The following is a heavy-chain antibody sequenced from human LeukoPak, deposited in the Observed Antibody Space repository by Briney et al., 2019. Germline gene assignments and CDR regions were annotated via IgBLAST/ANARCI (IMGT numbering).Heavy chain of an antibody. D-gene: IGHD3-22*01. V-gene: IGHV4-38-2*02. CDR3: ARTYYYDSSGYLGNYYMDV. CDR1: GYSISSGYY. Sequence: PSETLSLTCTVSGYSISSGYYWGWIRQPPGKGLEWIGSIYHSGSTNYNPSLKSRVTISVDTSKNQFSLKLSSVTAADTAVYYCARTYYYDSSGYLGNYYMDVWGKGTTVTISS. J-gene: IGHJ6*03. CDR2: IYHSGST.